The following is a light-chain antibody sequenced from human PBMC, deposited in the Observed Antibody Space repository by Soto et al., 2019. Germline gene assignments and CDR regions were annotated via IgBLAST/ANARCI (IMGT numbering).Light chain of an antibody. CDR3: QQYDKYST. CDR2: DAS. Sequence: IHMTQSPSSLSASVSDRVTITCRASQSIRRSLNWYQQKPGKAPNLLIYDASTLQGGVPSRFSGSGSGTEFTLTVTSLQPEDFATYFCQQYDKYSTFGHGTKVDIK. CDR1: QSIRRS. V-gene: IGKV1-39*01. J-gene: IGKJ1*01.